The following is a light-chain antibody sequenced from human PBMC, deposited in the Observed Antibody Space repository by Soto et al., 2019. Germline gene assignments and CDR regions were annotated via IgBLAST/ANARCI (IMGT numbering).Light chain of an antibody. Sequence: DIQFTQSPSFLYASVGDRFTITCRASQGIRNDLGWYQQKPGKAPKRLIYAASSLLSGVPSRFSGSGSETEFTLTISSLQPEEFATYYCLQNNSYPRTVGQGTKVDIK. V-gene: IGKV1-17*01. J-gene: IGKJ1*01. CDR3: LQNNSYPRT. CDR2: AAS. CDR1: QGIRND.